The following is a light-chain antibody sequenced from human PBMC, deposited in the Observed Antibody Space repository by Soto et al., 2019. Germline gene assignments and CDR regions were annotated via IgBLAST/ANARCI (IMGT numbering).Light chain of an antibody. CDR2: GAS. CDR1: QSVSSD. V-gene: IGKV3-15*01. J-gene: IGKJ1*01. CDR3: QQYNNCPQT. Sequence: EIVMTQSPASLSVSLGERATLSCRASQSVSSDLAWYQQKPGQAPRLLIYGASTRDSGVPSRFSGSGSGTEFTLTISSLQSEDFAVYYCQQYNNCPQTFGQGTKVEI.